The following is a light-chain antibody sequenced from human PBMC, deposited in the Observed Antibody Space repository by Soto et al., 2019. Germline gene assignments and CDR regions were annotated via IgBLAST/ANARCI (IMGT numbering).Light chain of an antibody. CDR2: GAS. Sequence: IVLTQSPGTLSLSPGERATLSCRASQSVSNSYLAWYQQKPGQAPRLLIYGASSRATGIPDRFSGSGSGTDFTLTITRLEPEDFVVYYCQQYGSAPRTFGQGPKVEIK. V-gene: IGKV3-20*01. CDR3: QQYGSAPRT. J-gene: IGKJ1*01. CDR1: QSVSNSY.